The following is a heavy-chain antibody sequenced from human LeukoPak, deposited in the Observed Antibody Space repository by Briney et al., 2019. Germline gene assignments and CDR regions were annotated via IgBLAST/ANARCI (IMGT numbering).Heavy chain of an antibody. J-gene: IGHJ4*02. D-gene: IGHD3-10*01. CDR1: GGSISSYY. CDR3: ARRGSGSPFDY. Sequence: SETLSLTCTVSGGSISSYYWSWIRQPPGKGLEWIGYIYYSGSTSYNPSLKSRVTISVDTSKNQFSLKLSSVTAADTAVYYCARRGSGSPFDYWGQGTLVTVSS. CDR2: IYYSGST. V-gene: IGHV4-59*08.